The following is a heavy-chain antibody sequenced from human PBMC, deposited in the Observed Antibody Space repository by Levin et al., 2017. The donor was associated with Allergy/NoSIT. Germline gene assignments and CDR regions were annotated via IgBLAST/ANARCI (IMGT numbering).Heavy chain of an antibody. Sequence: KSSETLSLSCVVSGGSMSTDNWWSWVRQPPGKGLEWIGEVYHTGNTNYNPSLKSRVTISVDKSKTQFSLNLNSVTAADTALYYRARGSHSTYRRWFDSWGQGTLVTVSS. V-gene: IGHV4-4*02. CDR1: GGSMSTDNW. CDR2: VYHTGNT. D-gene: IGHD2-21*01. CDR3: ARGSHSTYRRWFDS. J-gene: IGHJ5*01.